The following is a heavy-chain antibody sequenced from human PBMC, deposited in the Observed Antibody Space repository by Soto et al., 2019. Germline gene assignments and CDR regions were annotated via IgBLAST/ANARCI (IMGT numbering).Heavy chain of an antibody. J-gene: IGHJ6*02. CDR1: GDSIRSGNHY. CDR2: IYYSGST. D-gene: IGHD3-9*01. Sequence: SETLSLTCTVSGDSIRSGNHYWGWIRQPPGKGLEWIGYIYYSGSTYYSPSLKSRVTISVDTSKNQFSLKLNSVTAADTAVYYCAIVDILTVYGCIDVWGQPPTVPVS. CDR3: AIVDILTVYGCIDV. V-gene: IGHV4-30-4*01.